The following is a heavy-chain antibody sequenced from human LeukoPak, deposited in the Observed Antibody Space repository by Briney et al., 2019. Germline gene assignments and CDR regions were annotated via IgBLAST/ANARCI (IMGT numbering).Heavy chain of an antibody. CDR2: IQSSGST. V-gene: IGHV4-4*07. Sequence: SETLSLTCTVSGGSISGGYYWSWIRQPAGKGLEWIGRIQSSGSTNYNPSLKSRVTMSVDTSKNEFSLNLSSVTAADTAVYYCARDGPVSYFGYWGQGTLVTVSS. CDR1: GGSISGGYY. J-gene: IGHJ4*02. CDR3: ARDGPVSYFGY.